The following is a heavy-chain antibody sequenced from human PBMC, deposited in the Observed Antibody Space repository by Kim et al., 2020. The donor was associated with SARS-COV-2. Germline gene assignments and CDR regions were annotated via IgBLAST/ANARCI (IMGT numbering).Heavy chain of an antibody. Sequence: ASVKVSCKASGYTFTSYGISWVRLAPGQGLEWMGWISAYNGNTNYAQKLQGRVTMTTDTSTSTAYMELRSLRSDDTAVYYCARDGDCSSTSCYTDYYYYYGMDVWGQGTTVTVSS. J-gene: IGHJ6*02. V-gene: IGHV1-18*01. CDR3: ARDGDCSSTSCYTDYYYYYGMDV. CDR1: GYTFTSYG. CDR2: ISAYNGNT. D-gene: IGHD2-2*02.